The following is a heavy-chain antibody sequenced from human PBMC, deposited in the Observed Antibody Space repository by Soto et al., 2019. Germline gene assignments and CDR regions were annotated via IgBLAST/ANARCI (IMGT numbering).Heavy chain of an antibody. CDR1: GYTFTCYT. J-gene: IGHJ4*02. CDR2: INAANGKT. D-gene: IGHD2-21*02. V-gene: IGHV1-3*01. CDR3: ARDRGGDYSPFDY. Sequence: QVQLVQSGAEVKKPGASVKISCKASGYTFTCYTINWVRQAPGHRLEWMGWINAANGKTKYSQKFQGRVTITRDTPASTAYMDLSSLRSEDTAMYYCARDRGGDYSPFDYWGQGTLVTVSS.